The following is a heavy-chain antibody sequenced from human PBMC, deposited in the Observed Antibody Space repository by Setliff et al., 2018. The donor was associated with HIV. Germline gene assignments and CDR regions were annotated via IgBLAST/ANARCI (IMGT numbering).Heavy chain of an antibody. CDR3: ARALDSSADIEGYFDF. V-gene: IGHV1-2*02. J-gene: IGHJ4*02. Sequence: ASVKVSCKASGYTFIGYNMHWARQAPGQGLEWMGWINPNSGGTNYAQKFQGRVIMTRDTSISTAYVELSRLRSDDTAVYYCARALDSSADIEGYFDFWGQGMLVTVSS. CDR1: GYTFIGYN. CDR2: INPNSGGT. D-gene: IGHD2-15*01.